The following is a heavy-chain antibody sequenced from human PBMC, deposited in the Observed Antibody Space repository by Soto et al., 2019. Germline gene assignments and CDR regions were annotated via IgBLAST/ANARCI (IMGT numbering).Heavy chain of an antibody. CDR1: GFTFSSYA. CDR3: ARGYSSSSAAFDY. D-gene: IGHD6-13*01. V-gene: IGHV3-30*04. CDR2: ISYDARNK. Sequence: QVQLVESGGGVVQPGRSLRLSCAASGFTFSSYAMHWVGQAPGKGLEWVAIISYDARNKYYADSVKGRFTISRDNSKNELYLQMNGLRVEDTAVYYCARGYSSSSAAFDYWGQGTLVTVPS. J-gene: IGHJ4*02.